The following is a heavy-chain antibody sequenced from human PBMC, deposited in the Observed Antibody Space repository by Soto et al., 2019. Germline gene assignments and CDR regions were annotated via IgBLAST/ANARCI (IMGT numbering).Heavy chain of an antibody. V-gene: IGHV5-51*01. CDR3: ARHEQFYYYYYGMDV. CDR1: GYSFTTYW. D-gene: IGHD4-4*01. Sequence: GESLKISWKASGYSFTTYWIAWVREMPGKGLEWVGIINPGDSDIRYSPSFQGQVTISADNSISTAYLQWSSLKASDTAMYYCARHEQFYYYYYGMDVWGQGTAVTVS. J-gene: IGHJ6*02. CDR2: INPGDSDI.